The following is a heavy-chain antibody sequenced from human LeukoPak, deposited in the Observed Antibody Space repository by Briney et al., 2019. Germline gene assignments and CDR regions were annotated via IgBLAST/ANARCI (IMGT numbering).Heavy chain of an antibody. D-gene: IGHD1-26*01. CDR2: ISASGDGT. CDR1: GFTFNSYA. J-gene: IGHJ4*02. V-gene: IGHV3-23*01. CDR3: AKPHPQSGSYYFDY. Sequence: GGSLRLSCAASGFTFNSYAMTWVRQAPGKGLEWVSGISASGDGTYYADSVKGRFTISRDNSKNTLYLQMNSLRAEDTAVYYCAKPHPQSGSYYFDYWGQGTLVTVSS.